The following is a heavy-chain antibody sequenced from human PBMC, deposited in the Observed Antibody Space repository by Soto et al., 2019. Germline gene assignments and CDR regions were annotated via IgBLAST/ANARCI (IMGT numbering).Heavy chain of an antibody. CDR1: GFTFSSYW. CDR2: INGGSSTI. J-gene: IGHJ4*02. Sequence: PGGSLRLSCAASGFTFSSYWMHWVRQAPGKGLEWLSYINGGSSTIYYADSVKGRFTISRDNAKNSVFLQMNSLRVEDTAVYYCARDGRRGWDLDYWGQGILVTVSS. V-gene: IGHV3-48*04. CDR3: ARDGRRGWDLDY. D-gene: IGHD6-19*01.